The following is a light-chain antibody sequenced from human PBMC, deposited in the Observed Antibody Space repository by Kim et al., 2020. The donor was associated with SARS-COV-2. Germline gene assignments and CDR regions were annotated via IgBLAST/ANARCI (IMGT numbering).Light chain of an antibody. J-gene: IGKJ2*01. CDR3: QHHNNWPPYT. Sequence: VSPGESATLSCTASQTVGSHLAWYQQKPGQAPRLLIYSASTRATGIPPRFRGSGSGTEFTLTISSLQSEDSAIYYCQHHNNWPPYTFGQGTKLEI. V-gene: IGKV3-15*01. CDR2: SAS. CDR1: QTVGSH.